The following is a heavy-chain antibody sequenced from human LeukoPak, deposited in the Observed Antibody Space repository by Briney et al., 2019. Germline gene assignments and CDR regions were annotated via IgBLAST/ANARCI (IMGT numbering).Heavy chain of an antibody. CDR2: INAGNGNT. J-gene: IGHJ6*02. CDR3: AGGDTAYYGMDV. D-gene: IGHD5-18*01. V-gene: IGHV1-3*01. CDR1: GYTFTSYA. Sequence: ASVKVSCKASGYTFTSYAMHWVRQAPGQRLEWMGWINAGNGNTKYSQKFQGRVTITRDTSASTAYMELSSLRSEDTAVCYCAGGDTAYYGMDVWGQGTTVTVSS.